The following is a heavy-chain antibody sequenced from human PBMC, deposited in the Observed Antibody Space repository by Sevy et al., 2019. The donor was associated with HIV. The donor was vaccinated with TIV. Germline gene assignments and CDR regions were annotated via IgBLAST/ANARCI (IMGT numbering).Heavy chain of an antibody. J-gene: IGHJ6*02. V-gene: IGHV3-7*03. CDR3: ARDCSSASCLWGMDV. CDR2: IKRDGSEK. Sequence: GGSLRLSCAGSGFTFSNYWMSWVRQAPGKGLEWVANIKRDGSEKHYVASVKGRFTISRDNAKTSLYLQMNSLRVEDTAVYYWARDCSSASCLWGMDVWGQGTMVTVSS. CDR1: GFTFSNYW. D-gene: IGHD2-2*01.